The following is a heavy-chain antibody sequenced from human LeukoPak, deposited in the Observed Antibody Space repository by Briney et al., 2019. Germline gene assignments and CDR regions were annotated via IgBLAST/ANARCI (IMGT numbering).Heavy chain of an antibody. CDR1: GYTFTSYG. CDR3: ARAPSFGDYGGDY. Sequence: GASVKVSCKASGYTFTSYGLSWLRQAPGQGLEWMGWISIYNGNTNYAQRLQGRLTMTTDTSPTTAYLELRSLTSDDTAVYYCARAPSFGDYGGDYWGQGTLVTVSS. V-gene: IGHV1-18*01. CDR2: ISIYNGNT. D-gene: IGHD4-17*01. J-gene: IGHJ4*02.